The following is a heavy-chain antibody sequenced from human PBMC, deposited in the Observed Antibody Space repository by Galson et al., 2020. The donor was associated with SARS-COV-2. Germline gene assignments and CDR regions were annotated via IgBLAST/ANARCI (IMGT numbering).Heavy chain of an antibody. CDR2: INHSGNT. CDR1: GGSLSGSY. Sequence: SETLSLTCAVSGGSLSGSYWNWIRQPPGKGLEWIGEINHSGNTNYNPSLKSRVIISVDTSKNQFSLKLTSVTAADTAVYYCARGSSIAPRLYYYCCIDVWGKGTTVTVSS. CDR3: ARGSSIAPRLYYYCCIDV. J-gene: IGHJ6*03. D-gene: IGHD6-6*01. V-gene: IGHV4-34*01.